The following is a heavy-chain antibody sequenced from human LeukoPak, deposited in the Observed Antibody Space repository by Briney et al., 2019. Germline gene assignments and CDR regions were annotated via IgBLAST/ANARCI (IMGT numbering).Heavy chain of an antibody. CDR3: ARVVVRGVTWYFDY. D-gene: IGHD3-10*01. Sequence: SETLSLTCTVSGGSISSGGYYWSWIRQHPGKGLEWIGYIYYSGSTYYNPSLKSRVTISVDTSKNQFSLKLSSVTAADTAVYYCARVVVRGVTWYFDYWGQGTLVTVSS. J-gene: IGHJ4*02. CDR1: GGSISSGGYY. CDR2: IYYSGST. V-gene: IGHV4-31*03.